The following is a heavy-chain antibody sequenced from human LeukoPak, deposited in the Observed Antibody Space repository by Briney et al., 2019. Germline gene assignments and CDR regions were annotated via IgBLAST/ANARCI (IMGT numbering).Heavy chain of an antibody. Sequence: PWGSLRLSCAASGFTFNSYWMHWVRQAPGKGLVWVSRINSDGSGTSDADFVKGRFTISRHNSKHTLYLQMNSLRAEDTAMYYCARDRLTNDAFDIWGQGTMVTVSS. D-gene: IGHD2-8*01. CDR1: GFTFNSYW. CDR3: ARDRLTNDAFDI. V-gene: IGHV3-74*01. CDR2: INSDGSGT. J-gene: IGHJ3*02.